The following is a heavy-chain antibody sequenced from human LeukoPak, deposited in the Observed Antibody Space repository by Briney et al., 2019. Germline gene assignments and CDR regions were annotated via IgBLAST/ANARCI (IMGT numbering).Heavy chain of an antibody. CDR1: GGSISSYY. V-gene: IGHV4-4*07. J-gene: IGHJ5*02. D-gene: IGHD1-26*01. Sequence: SETLSLTCTVSGGSISSYYWSWIRQPAGKGLEWIGRIYTSGNTTYNPSLKRRVTMSVNTSKNQFSLKLSSVTAADTAVYYCATAPAWELPPHWFDPWGQGTLVTVSS. CDR2: IYTSGNT. CDR3: ATAPAWELPPHWFDP.